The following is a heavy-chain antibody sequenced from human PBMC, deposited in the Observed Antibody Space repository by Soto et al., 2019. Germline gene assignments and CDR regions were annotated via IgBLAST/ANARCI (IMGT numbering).Heavy chain of an antibody. V-gene: IGHV3-30*03. D-gene: IGHD2-15*01. CDR2: ISYESIST. J-gene: IGHJ4*01. CDR3: AREAGCSGTNRNVYLAY. CDR1: RLTFSNYG. Sequence: PGGSLRLSCVASRLTFSNYGMHWVRQAPGKGLEWVAVISYESISTVYRDSVRGRFTISRDNSRNTLYLHMNSLTPEDTAVYYCAREAGCSGTNRNVYLAYSALRTLVTVSP.